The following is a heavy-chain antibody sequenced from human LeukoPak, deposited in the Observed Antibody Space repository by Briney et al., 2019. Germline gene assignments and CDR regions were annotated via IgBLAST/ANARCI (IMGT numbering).Heavy chain of an antibody. CDR1: GFTFSSYW. Sequence: GGSLRLSCAASGFTFSSYWMSWVRQAPGKGLEWVANIKQDGSEKYYVDSAKGRFTISRDNAKNSLYLQMNSLRAEDTAVYYCARDLGDFWSGYSDVWGKGTTVTVSS. J-gene: IGHJ6*04. V-gene: IGHV3-7*01. CDR2: IKQDGSEK. D-gene: IGHD3-3*01. CDR3: ARDLGDFWSGYSDV.